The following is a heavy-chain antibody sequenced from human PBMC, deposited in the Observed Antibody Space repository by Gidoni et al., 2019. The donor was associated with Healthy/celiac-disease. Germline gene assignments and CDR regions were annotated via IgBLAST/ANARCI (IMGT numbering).Heavy chain of an antibody. J-gene: IGHJ1*01. CDR3: ARADSSGWSETEYFQH. CDR1: GFTFSSYG. Sequence: QVQLVASGGGVVQPGRSLRLSCAASGFTFSSYGMHWVRQAPGKGLEWVAVIWYDGSNKYYADSVKGRFTIARDNSKNTLYLQMNSLRAEDTAVYYCARADSSGWSETEYFQHWGQGTLVTVSS. CDR2: IWYDGSNK. D-gene: IGHD6-19*01. V-gene: IGHV3-33*01.